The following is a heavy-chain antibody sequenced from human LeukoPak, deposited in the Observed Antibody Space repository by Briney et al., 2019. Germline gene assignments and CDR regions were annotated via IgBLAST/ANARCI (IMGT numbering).Heavy chain of an antibody. J-gene: IGHJ4*02. V-gene: IGHV3-21*01. CDR2: ISTSSSYI. CDR3: ARGTLNIPGEHGAFDY. CDR1: GFTFSSYG. D-gene: IGHD1-14*01. Sequence: GGSLRLSCAASGFTFSSYGMSWVRQAPGKGLEWVSSISTSSSYIHYADSVKGRFTISRDNAKNSLYLQMNSLRAEDTAVYYCARGTLNIPGEHGAFDYWGQGTLVTVSS.